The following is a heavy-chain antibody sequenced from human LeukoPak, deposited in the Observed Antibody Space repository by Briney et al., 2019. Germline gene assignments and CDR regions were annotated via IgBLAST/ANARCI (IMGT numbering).Heavy chain of an antibody. J-gene: IGHJ4*02. V-gene: IGHV3-30-3*01. CDR3: ARGDPMTTVIFFDY. D-gene: IGHD4-17*01. Sequence: GRSLRLSCAASGFTFSSYAMHWVRQAPGKELEWVAVISYDGSNKYYADSVKGRFTISRDNSKNTLYLQMNSLRAEDTAVYYCARGDPMTTVIFFDYWGQGTLVTVS. CDR1: GFTFSSYA. CDR2: ISYDGSNK.